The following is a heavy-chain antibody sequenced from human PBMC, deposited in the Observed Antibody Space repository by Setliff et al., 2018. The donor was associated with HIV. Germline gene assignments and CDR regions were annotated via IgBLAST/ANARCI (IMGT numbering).Heavy chain of an antibody. D-gene: IGHD3-22*01. CDR2: INPNSGGT. CDR3: ARGMDYYDTSGYYQYYFDY. J-gene: IGHJ4*02. V-gene: IGHV1-2*04. CDR1: GYTFTSYY. Sequence: ASVKVSCKASGYTFTSYYIHWVRQAPGQGLEWMGWINPNSGGTNYAQKFQGWVTMTRDTSISTAYMELSRLRSDDTAVYYCARGMDYYDTSGYYQYYFDYWGQGTLVTVSS.